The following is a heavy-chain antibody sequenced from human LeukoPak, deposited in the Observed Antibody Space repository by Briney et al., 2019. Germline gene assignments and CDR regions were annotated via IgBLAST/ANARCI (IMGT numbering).Heavy chain of an antibody. CDR2: TNQEGSEK. CDR3: ARDRDNYPNWFDP. CDR1: GFTISTYW. V-gene: IGHV3-7*01. D-gene: IGHD5-24*01. J-gene: IGHJ5*02. Sequence: GGSLRLSCAASGFTISTYWMSWVRQAPGKGLEWVANTNQEGSEKYYVDSVKGRFTISKDNAKNSLYLQMNSLRAEDTAVYYCARDRDNYPNWFDPWGQGTLVTVSS.